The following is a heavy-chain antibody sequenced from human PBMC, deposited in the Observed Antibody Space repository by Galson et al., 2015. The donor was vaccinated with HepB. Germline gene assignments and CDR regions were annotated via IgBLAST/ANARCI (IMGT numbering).Heavy chain of an antibody. Sequence: SLRLSCAASGFTFSSYWMHWVRQAPGKGLVWVSRINSDGSSTSYADSVKGRFTISRDNAKNTLYLQMNSLRAEDTAVYYCAKADAYYYGSGSYNYFDYWGQGTLVTVSS. CDR1: GFTFSSYW. CDR2: INSDGSST. CDR3: AKADAYYYGSGSYNYFDY. J-gene: IGHJ4*02. D-gene: IGHD3-10*01. V-gene: IGHV3-74*01.